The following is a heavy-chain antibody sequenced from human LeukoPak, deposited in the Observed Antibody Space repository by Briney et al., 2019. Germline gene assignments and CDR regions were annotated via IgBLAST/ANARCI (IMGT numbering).Heavy chain of an antibody. Sequence: SETLSLTCTVSGVSISGYFWSWIRQPPGKGLKWIGYIYYSGSANYNPSLNSRVTISVDTSKNQFSLKLSSVTAADTAVYYCAREYSSGSKYYFDNWGQGTLVTVSS. CDR2: IYYSGSA. CDR3: AREYSSGSKYYFDN. J-gene: IGHJ4*02. D-gene: IGHD6-19*01. V-gene: IGHV4-59*01. CDR1: GVSISGYF.